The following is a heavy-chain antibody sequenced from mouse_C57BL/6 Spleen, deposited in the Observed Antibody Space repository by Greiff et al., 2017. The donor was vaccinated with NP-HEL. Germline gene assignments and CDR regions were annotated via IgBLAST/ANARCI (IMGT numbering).Heavy chain of an antibody. CDR2: IWGDGST. D-gene: IGHD3-2*02. J-gene: IGHJ4*01. V-gene: IGHV2-3*01. CDR3: ATQTAQATSYAMDY. CDR1: GFSLTSYG. Sequence: QVQLQQSGPGLVAPSQSLSIPCTVSGFSLTSYGVSWVRQPPGKGLEWLGVIWGDGSTNYHSALISRLSISKDNSKSQVFLKLNSLQTDDTATYYCATQTAQATSYAMDYWGQGTSVTVSA.